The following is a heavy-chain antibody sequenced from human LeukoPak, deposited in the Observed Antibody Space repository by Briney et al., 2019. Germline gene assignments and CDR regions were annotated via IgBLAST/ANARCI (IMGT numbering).Heavy chain of an antibody. CDR1: GYTFTGYY. J-gene: IGHJ4*02. CDR3: ARECSSTSCYSN. D-gene: IGHD2-2*01. V-gene: IGHV1-2*02. CDR2: INPNSGGT. Sequence: ASVKVSCKASGYTFTGYYMHWVRQAPGQGREWMGWINPNSGGTNYAQKFQGRVTMTRDTSISTAYMELSRLRSDDTAVYHCARECSSTSCYSNWGQGTLVTVSS.